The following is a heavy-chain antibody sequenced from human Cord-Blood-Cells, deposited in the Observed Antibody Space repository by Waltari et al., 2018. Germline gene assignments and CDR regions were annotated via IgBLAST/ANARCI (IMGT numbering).Heavy chain of an antibody. CDR3: ARLDYDILTGYPSGAFDI. Sequence: QLQLQESGPGLVKPSETLSLTCTVSGGSISSSSYSWGWIRQPPGKGLEWIGRIYYSGSTYYNPSLKSRVTISVDTSKNQFSLKLSSVTAADTAVYYCARLDYDILTGYPSGAFDIWGQGTMVTVSS. J-gene: IGHJ3*02. CDR2: IYYSGST. D-gene: IGHD3-9*01. V-gene: IGHV4-39*01. CDR1: GGSISSSSYS.